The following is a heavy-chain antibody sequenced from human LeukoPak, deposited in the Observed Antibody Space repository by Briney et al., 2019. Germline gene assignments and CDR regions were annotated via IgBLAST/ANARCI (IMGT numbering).Heavy chain of an antibody. CDR3: ARDCGTSGCDF. CDR1: GFTLSDYW. V-gene: IGHV3-74*01. CDR2: ISTDGSST. D-gene: IGHD5-12*01. J-gene: IGHJ4*02. Sequence: GGSLRLPCAAPGFTLSDYWMHWVRQAPGKGLVWVSRISTDGSSTTNADSVKGRSTISRDNAKNMVYLQMNSLRVEDTAVYYCARDCGTSGCDFWGQGTLVTVSS.